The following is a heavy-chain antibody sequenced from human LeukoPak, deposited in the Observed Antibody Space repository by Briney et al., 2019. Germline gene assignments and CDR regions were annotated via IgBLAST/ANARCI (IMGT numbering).Heavy chain of an antibody. J-gene: IGHJ1*01. D-gene: IGHD3-22*01. CDR2: IYSGGGT. CDR3: ARGPFDGSGYYFAYFHH. CDR1: GFTISTNY. Sequence: PGGSLILSCAASGFTISTNYMSWVRQAPGKGLEWVSVIYSGGGTHYADSVKGRFTISRDTSKNTLYLQMVGLRAEDTAVYYCARGPFDGSGYYFAYFHHWGQGTLVTVSS. V-gene: IGHV3-66*01.